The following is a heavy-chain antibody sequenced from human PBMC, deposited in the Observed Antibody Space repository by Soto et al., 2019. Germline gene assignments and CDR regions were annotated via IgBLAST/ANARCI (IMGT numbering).Heavy chain of an antibody. CDR1: GYTFRSYG. Sequence: GGSLRLSCAASGYTFRSYGMHWVRQAPGKGLEWVAASWYDGSNEYYADSVKGRFTISRDNPSNTLFLQMNSLRVEDTAVYFCARGQYFYETSGYPDHWGQGTLVTVSS. D-gene: IGHD3-22*01. V-gene: IGHV3-33*02. J-gene: IGHJ5*02. CDR3: ARGQYFYETSGYPDH. CDR2: SWYDGSNE.